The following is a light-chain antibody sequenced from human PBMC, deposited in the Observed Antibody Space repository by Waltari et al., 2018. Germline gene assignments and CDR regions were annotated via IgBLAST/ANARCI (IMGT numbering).Light chain of an antibody. V-gene: IGKV3-11*01. CDR3: QHRSNWPLT. J-gene: IGKJ4*01. Sequence: EIVLIQSPATLSFSPGERATLSCRASQSVGLSLAWFQQKPGQAPRLLIYDVSNRATGIPARFSGTGSGTDFTLTISSLEPEDFAVYYCQHRSNWPLTFGGGTKVEI. CDR1: QSVGLS. CDR2: DVS.